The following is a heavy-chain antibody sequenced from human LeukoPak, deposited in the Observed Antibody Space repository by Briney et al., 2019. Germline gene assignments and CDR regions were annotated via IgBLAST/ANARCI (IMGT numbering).Heavy chain of an antibody. CDR2: ISAYNGNT. CDR1: GGTFSSYA. D-gene: IGHD6-13*01. Sequence: ASVKVSCKASGGTFSSYAISWVRQAPGQGLEWMGWISAYNGNTNYAQKLQGRVTMTTDTSTSTAYMELRSLRSDDTAVYYCASSSAGLGGDWFDPWGQGTLVTVSS. CDR3: ASSSAGLGGDWFDP. V-gene: IGHV1-18*01. J-gene: IGHJ5*02.